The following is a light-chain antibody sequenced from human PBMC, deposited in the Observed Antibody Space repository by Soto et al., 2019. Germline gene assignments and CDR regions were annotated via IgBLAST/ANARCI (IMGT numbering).Light chain of an antibody. CDR1: SSNIGAGYD. J-gene: IGLJ1*01. CDR2: GNN. V-gene: IGLV1-40*01. Sequence: QSVLTQPPSVSGAPGQRVTISCSGSSSNIGAGYDVHWCQQLPGTAPKLLIFGNNNRPSGVPDRFSVSKSGTSASLAIAGLQPEDEADYYCQSYDTSLSADVFGTGTKLTVL. CDR3: QSYDTSLSADV.